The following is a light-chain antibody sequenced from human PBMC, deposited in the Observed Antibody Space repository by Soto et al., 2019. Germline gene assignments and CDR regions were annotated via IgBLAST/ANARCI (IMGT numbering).Light chain of an antibody. J-gene: IGLJ2*01. Sequence: QSALTQPASVSGSPGQSITISCTATSSDVGGDNYVSWYQHHPGKAPKLMIYDVSNRPSGVSNRFSGSKSGNTASLTISGLQAEDEAEYYCSSYTSTTVVFGGGTKLTVL. CDR1: SSDVGGDNY. CDR3: SSYTSTTVV. CDR2: DVS. V-gene: IGLV2-14*03.